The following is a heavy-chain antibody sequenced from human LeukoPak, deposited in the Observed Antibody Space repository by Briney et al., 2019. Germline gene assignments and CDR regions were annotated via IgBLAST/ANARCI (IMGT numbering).Heavy chain of an antibody. V-gene: IGHV4-59*01. D-gene: IGHD5-12*01. CDR2: IYYSGST. CDR3: ARVSGYDWESFYDY. Sequence: SETLSLTCTVSGGSISSYYWSWIRQPPGKGLEWIGYIYYSGSTNYNPSLKSRVTISVDTSKNQFSLKLSSVTAADTAMYYCARVSGYDWESFYDYWGQGSLVTISS. CDR1: GGSISSYY. J-gene: IGHJ4*02.